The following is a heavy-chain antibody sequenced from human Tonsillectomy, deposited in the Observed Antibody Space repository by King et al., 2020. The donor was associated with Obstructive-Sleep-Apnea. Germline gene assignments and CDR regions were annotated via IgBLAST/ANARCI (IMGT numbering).Heavy chain of an antibody. V-gene: IGHV3-9*01. CDR1: GFTFDDYA. CDR3: ARVPITTMVRGAADY. Sequence: VQLVESGGGLVQPGRSLRLSCAASGFTFDDYAMHWVRQAPGKGLEWVSGISWNSGIIGYADSVKGRFSISRDNAKNSLYLQTNSLRAEDTALYYCARVPITTMVRGAADYWGQGTLVTVSS. D-gene: IGHD3-10*01. J-gene: IGHJ4*02. CDR2: ISWNSGII.